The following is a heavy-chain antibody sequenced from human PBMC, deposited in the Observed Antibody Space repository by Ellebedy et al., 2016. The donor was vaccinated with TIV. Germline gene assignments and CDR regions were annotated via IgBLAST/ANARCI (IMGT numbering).Heavy chain of an antibody. Sequence: GESLKISCVASGFTFGSYWMSWVRQAPGKGLEWVANIKYDGSEHYYVDSVKGRFTISRDNAKNTLYLQMNSLRAEDTAVYYCATRHIVLPQWGQGTLVTVSS. CDR1: GFTFGSYW. D-gene: IGHD2-21*01. CDR3: ATRHIVLPQ. CDR2: IKYDGSEH. J-gene: IGHJ4*02. V-gene: IGHV3-7*01.